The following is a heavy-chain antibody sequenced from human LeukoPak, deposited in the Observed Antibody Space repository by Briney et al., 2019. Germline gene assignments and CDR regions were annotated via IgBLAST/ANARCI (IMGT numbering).Heavy chain of an antibody. D-gene: IGHD2-2*01. V-gene: IGHV1-46*01. CDR2: INPSGGST. CDR1: GYTFTSYY. Sequence: ASVKVSCRASGYTFTSYYMHWVRQAPGQGLEWMGIINPSGGSTSYAQKFQGRVTMTRDMSTSTVYMELSSLRSVDTAVYYCARARYCSSTSCSHFDYWGQGTLVTVSS. CDR3: ARARYCSSTSCSHFDY. J-gene: IGHJ4*02.